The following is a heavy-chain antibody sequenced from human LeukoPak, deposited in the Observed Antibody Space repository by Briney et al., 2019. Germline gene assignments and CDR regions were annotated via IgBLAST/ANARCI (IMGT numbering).Heavy chain of an antibody. V-gene: IGHV1-18*01. CDR1: GYTFTSYG. CDR3: ARDEGSSDYHYYYMDV. Sequence: GASVKVSCKASGYTFTSYGISWVRQAPGQGLEWMGWISAYNGNTNYAQKLQGRVTMTTDTSTSTAYMELRSLRSEDTAVYYCARDEGSSDYHYYYMDVWGKGTTVTVSS. J-gene: IGHJ6*03. D-gene: IGHD6-6*01. CDR2: ISAYNGNT.